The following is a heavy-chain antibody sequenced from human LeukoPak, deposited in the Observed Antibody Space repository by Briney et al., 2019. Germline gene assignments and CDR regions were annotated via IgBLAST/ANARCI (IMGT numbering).Heavy chain of an antibody. J-gene: IGHJ1*01. CDR3: ARSDYYDSSGYDGYFQH. Sequence: SVKVSCKASGGTFSSYAISWVRQAPGQGLEWMGRIIPILGIANYAQKFQGRVTITADKSTSTAYMELSSLRSEDTAVYYCARSDYYDSSGYDGYFQHWGQGTLVTVSS. D-gene: IGHD3-22*01. CDR2: IIPILGIA. CDR1: GGTFSSYA. V-gene: IGHV1-69*04.